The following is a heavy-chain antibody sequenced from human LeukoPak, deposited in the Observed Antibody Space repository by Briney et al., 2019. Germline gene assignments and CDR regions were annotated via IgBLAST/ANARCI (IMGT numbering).Heavy chain of an antibody. Sequence: SGGSLRLSCAASGFTFSSYAMSWVRQAPGKGLEWVSAISGSGGSTYYADSVKGRFTISRDNSKNTLYLQMNSLRAEDTAVYYCAKVAGYCSSTSCYTRNYYYGMDVWGQGTTVTVSS. CDR1: GFTFSSYA. D-gene: IGHD2-2*02. V-gene: IGHV3-23*01. CDR2: ISGSGGST. CDR3: AKVAGYCSSTSCYTRNYYYGMDV. J-gene: IGHJ6*02.